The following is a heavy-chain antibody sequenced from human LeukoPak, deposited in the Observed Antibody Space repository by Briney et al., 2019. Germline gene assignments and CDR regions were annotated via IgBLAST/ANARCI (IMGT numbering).Heavy chain of an antibody. Sequence: GGSLRLPCAASGFTFSNYAMSWVRQAPGKGLEWVSGISGSGGSTYYADSVKGRFTISRDNSKNTLYLQMNSLRAEDTAVYYCAKDGAYSSSWYVAEYFQHWGQGTLVTVSS. CDR2: ISGSGGST. D-gene: IGHD6-13*01. CDR1: GFTFSNYA. CDR3: AKDGAYSSSWYVAEYFQH. V-gene: IGHV3-23*01. J-gene: IGHJ1*01.